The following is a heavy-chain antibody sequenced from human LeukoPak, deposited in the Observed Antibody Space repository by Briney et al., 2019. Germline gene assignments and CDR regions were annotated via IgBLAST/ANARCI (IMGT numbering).Heavy chain of an antibody. J-gene: IGHJ4*02. CDR3: ARGSSGY. CDR2: IKQDGSEK. V-gene: IGHV3-7*01. D-gene: IGHD3-10*01. Sequence: GGSLRLSCAASGLTFSRYSMNWVRQAPGKGLEWVANIKQDGSEKYYVDSVKGRFTISRDNAKNSLYLQMNSLRAEDTAVYYCARGSSGYWGQGTLVTVSS. CDR1: GLTFSRYS.